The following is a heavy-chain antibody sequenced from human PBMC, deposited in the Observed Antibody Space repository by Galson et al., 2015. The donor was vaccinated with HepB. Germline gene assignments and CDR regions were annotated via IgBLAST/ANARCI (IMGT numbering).Heavy chain of an antibody. D-gene: IGHD5-24*01. V-gene: IGHV1-46*01. Sequence: SVKVSCKASGYTFTSYYMHWVRQAPGQGLEWMGIINPSGGSTSYAQKFQGRVTMTRDTSTSTVYMELSSLRSEDTAVYYCARDPRDGYIHSVFDYWGQGTLVTVSS. CDR1: GYTFTSYY. J-gene: IGHJ4*02. CDR3: ARDPRDGYIHSVFDY. CDR2: INPSGGST.